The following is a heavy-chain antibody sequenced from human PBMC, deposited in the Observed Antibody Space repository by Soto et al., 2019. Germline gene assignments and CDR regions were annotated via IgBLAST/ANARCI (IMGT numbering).Heavy chain of an antibody. Sequence: GGSLRLSCEASGFTFSNFAMNWVRQVPGKGLEWISGITGSGADTLYADSVKGRFTISRDNSKNTLSLEMNSLRTEDTALYYCAKDDYDFWSGYFSYWGQGTQVTVSS. CDR2: ITGSGADT. D-gene: IGHD3-3*01. V-gene: IGHV3-23*01. CDR3: AKDDYDFWSGYFSY. CDR1: GFTFSNFA. J-gene: IGHJ4*02.